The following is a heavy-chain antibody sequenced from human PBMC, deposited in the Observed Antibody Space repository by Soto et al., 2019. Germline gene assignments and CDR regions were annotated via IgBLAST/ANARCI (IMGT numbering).Heavy chain of an antibody. CDR3: AREPINYYVRSVYYLFDY. V-gene: IGHV4-4*02. CDR1: GGSISSSNW. CDR2: IYHSGST. D-gene: IGHD3-22*01. Sequence: PSETLSLTCAVSGGSISSSNWWSWVRQPPGKGLEWIGEIYHSGSTNYNPSLKSRVTTSVDKSKNQFSLKLSSVTAADTAVYYFAREPINYYVRSVYYLFDYWAREPWSPSPQ. J-gene: IGHJ4*02.